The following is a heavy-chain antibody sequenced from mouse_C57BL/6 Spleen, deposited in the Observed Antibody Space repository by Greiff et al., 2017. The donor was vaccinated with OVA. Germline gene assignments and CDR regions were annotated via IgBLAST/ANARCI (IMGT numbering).Heavy chain of an antibody. J-gene: IGHJ1*03. CDR3: ARGDGNYWYFDV. Sequence: QVQLQQPGAELVRPGSSVKLSCKASGYTFTSYWMHWVKQRPIQGLEWIGNIDPSDSETHYNQKFKDKATLTVDKSSRTAYMQLSSLTSEDSAVYYCARGDGNYWYFDVWGTGTTVTVSS. CDR1: GYTFTSYW. D-gene: IGHD2-1*01. V-gene: IGHV1-52*01. CDR2: IDPSDSET.